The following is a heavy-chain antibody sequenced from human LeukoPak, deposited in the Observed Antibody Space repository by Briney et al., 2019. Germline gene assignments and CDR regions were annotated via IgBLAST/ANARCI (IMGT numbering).Heavy chain of an antibody. V-gene: IGHV1-24*01. CDR2: FDPEDGET. D-gene: IGHD3-3*01. Sequence: GASVKVSCKVSGYTLTELSMHWVRQAPGKGLEWMGGFDPEDGETIYAQKFQGRVTMTEDTSTATAYMELSSLRSEDTAVYYWATARYYDFWSGYYDWGQGPLVTVSS. CDR1: GYTLTELS. CDR3: ATARYYDFWSGYYD. J-gene: IGHJ4*02.